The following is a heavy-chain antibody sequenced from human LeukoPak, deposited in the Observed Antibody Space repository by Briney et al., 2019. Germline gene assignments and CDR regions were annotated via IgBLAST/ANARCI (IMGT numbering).Heavy chain of an antibody. CDR3: ATTLRYYGSGSYYRFDY. J-gene: IGHJ4*02. CDR1: GYTLTELS. Sequence: GASVKVSCKVSGYTLTELSMHWVRQAPGKGLEWMGGFDPEDGETIYAQKFQGRVTMTEDTSASTAYMELSSLRSEDTAVYYCATTLRYYGSGSYYRFDYWGQGTLVTVSS. D-gene: IGHD3-10*01. V-gene: IGHV1-24*01. CDR2: FDPEDGET.